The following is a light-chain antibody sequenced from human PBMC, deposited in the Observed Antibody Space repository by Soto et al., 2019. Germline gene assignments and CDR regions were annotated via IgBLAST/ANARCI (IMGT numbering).Light chain of an antibody. J-gene: IGKJ4*01. CDR3: TQHNTYPLT. Sequence: DIPMTQSPSSLSASVGDRVPITCRASQGIRNDLSWYQQKPGQAPKRLIYTASSLHSGVPSRFSGSGSGTEFTLTISSLQPEDFATYYCTQHNTYPLTFGGGTKVEIK. CDR2: TAS. CDR1: QGIRND. V-gene: IGKV1-17*01.